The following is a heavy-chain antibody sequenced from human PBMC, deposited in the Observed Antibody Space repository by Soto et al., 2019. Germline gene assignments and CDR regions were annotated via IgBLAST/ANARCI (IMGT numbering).Heavy chain of an antibody. Sequence: GGSLILSCAASGFTFSSYSMNWVRQAPGKGLEWVSSISSSSSYIYYADSVKGRFTISRDNAKNSLYLQMNSLRAEDTAVYYCARDQPYCSSTSCYYMDVWGKGTTVTVSS. V-gene: IGHV3-21*01. CDR3: ARDQPYCSSTSCYYMDV. CDR2: ISSSSSYI. D-gene: IGHD2-2*01. J-gene: IGHJ6*03. CDR1: GFTFSSYS.